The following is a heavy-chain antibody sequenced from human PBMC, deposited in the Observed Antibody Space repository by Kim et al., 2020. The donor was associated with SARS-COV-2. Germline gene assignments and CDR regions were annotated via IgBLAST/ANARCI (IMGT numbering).Heavy chain of an antibody. CDR1: GFSFSTFS. J-gene: IGHJ4*02. CDR3: ARVLRPGLDY. V-gene: IGHV3-48*02. CDR2: ISINSGNTI. Sequence: GGSLRLSCAASGFSFSTFSMNWVRQAPGKGLEWVSYISINSGNTIYYADSVKGRFTISRDNARSSLYLQMNSLRDEDTAVYYCARVLRPGLDYWGQGTPVTVSS.